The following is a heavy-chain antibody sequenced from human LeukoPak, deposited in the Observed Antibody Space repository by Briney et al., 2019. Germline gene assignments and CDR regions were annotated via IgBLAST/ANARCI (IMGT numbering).Heavy chain of an antibody. CDR2: VSGSGGST. CDR1: GFTFSSYA. Sequence: GGSLRLSCAASGFTFSSYAMSWVRQAPGKGLEWVSAVSGSGGSTYYADSVRGRFTISRDNSKNTLYLQMNSLRAEDTAVYYCAKEERITYYFDYWGQGTLVTVSS. J-gene: IGHJ4*02. V-gene: IGHV3-23*01. CDR3: AKEERITYYFDY. D-gene: IGHD2-15*01.